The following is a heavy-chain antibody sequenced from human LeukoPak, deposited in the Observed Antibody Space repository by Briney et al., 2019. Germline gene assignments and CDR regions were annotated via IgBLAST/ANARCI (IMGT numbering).Heavy chain of an antibody. V-gene: IGHV1-46*01. D-gene: IGHD6-19*01. CDR3: ARGRDSTGWYSFNY. Sequence: ASVKVSCKASGYNFINYYMHWVRQAPGQGLDWMGIINPNGGYTTYAQTFRGRVNMTRDTSTSTVYLELSSLRSDDTAVYYCARGRDSTGWYSFNYGGQGTLVTVSS. J-gene: IGHJ4*02. CDR2: INPNGGYT. CDR1: GYNFINYY.